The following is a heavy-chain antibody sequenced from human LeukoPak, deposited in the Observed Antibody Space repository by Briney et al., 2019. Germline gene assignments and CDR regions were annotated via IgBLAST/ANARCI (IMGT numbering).Heavy chain of an antibody. Sequence: ASVKVSCKASGYTFTSNGITWVRQASGQGLEWMGWITPSSGYTKYAQKFQGRVTMTTETSTSTAYMELRSLRSDDTAVYYCAREGNWRGAQNLDYWGQGILVTVSS. CDR3: AREGNWRGAQNLDY. J-gene: IGHJ4*02. CDR2: ITPSSGYT. D-gene: IGHD1-20*01. V-gene: IGHV1-18*01. CDR1: GYTFTSNG.